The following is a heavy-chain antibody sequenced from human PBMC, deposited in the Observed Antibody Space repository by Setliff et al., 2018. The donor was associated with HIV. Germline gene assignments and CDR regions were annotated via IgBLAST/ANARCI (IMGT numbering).Heavy chain of an antibody. Sequence: SETLSLTCAVYGGSFSGFYWSWFRQPPGKRLNWIGEINHRGSTNFNPSLKSRVTILVDTSKNQFSVKLRSVTAADTAVYYCARGDYHGSSGYEGLDHWGQGILVTVSS. CDR1: GGSFSGFY. V-gene: IGHV4-34*01. CDR2: INHRGST. J-gene: IGHJ4*02. D-gene: IGHD3-22*01. CDR3: ARGDYHGSSGYEGLDH.